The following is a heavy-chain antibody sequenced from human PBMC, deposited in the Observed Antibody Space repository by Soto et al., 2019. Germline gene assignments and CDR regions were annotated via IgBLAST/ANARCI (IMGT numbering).Heavy chain of an antibody. CDR3: ARDYFSNTYYYGSGSYFY. V-gene: IGHV1-18*01. CDR1: GYTFTSYG. J-gene: IGHJ4*02. D-gene: IGHD3-10*01. CDR2: ISAYNGNT. Sequence: QVQLVQSGAEVKKPGASVKVSCKASGYTFTSYGISWVRQAPGQGLEWMGWISAYNGNTNYAQKLQGRVTMTTDTSTSTAYMELRSLRSDDTAEYYCARDYFSNTYYYGSGSYFYWGQGTLVTVSS.